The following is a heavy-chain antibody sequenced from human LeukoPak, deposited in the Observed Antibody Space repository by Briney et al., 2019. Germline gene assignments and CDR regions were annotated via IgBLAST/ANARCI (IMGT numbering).Heavy chain of an antibody. V-gene: IGHV3-66*01. CDR1: GFTVSSNY. D-gene: IGHD2-8*01. CDR3: ARAPSLRHYYYGMDV. J-gene: IGHJ6*02. Sequence: GGSLRLSCAASGFTVSSNYMSWVRQAPGKGLEWVSVIYSGGSTYYADSVKGRFTISRDNSKNTLYLQINSLRAEDTAVYYCARAPSLRHYYYGMDVWGQGTTVTVSS. CDR2: IYSGGST.